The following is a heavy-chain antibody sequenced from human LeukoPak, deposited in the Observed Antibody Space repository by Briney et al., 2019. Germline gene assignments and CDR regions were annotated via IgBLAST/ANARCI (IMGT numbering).Heavy chain of an antibody. Sequence: SETLSLTCTVSGGSVSSGSYYWSWIRQPPGKGLEWIGFIHNSGSTKYSPSLMSRVTISVDTSKNQFSLKLSSVTAADTAVYCCARERVLSTSSWYDYWGQGTLVTVSS. D-gene: IGHD6-13*01. CDR2: IHNSGST. J-gene: IGHJ4*02. V-gene: IGHV4-61*01. CDR3: ARERVLSTSSWYDY. CDR1: GGSVSSGSYY.